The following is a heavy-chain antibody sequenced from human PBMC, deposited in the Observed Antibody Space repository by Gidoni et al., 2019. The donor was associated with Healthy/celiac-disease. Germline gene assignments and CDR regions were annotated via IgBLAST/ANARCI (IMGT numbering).Heavy chain of an antibody. D-gene: IGHD3-10*01. CDR2: FDPEDGET. Sequence: QVQLVQSGTEVKKPGASVKVSGKVSGYTLTELSMHWVRQAPGKGLEWMGGFDPEDGETIYAQKFQGRVTMTDHTSTDTAYMELSSLRSEDTAVYYCAKGTYYYGSGSYWWFDPWGQGTLVTVSS. CDR1: GYTLTELS. J-gene: IGHJ5*02. V-gene: IGHV1-24*01. CDR3: AKGTYYYGSGSYWWFDP.